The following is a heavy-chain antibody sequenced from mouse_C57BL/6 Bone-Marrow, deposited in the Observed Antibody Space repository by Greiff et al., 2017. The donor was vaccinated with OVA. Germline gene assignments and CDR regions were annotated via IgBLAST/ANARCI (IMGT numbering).Heavy chain of an antibody. CDR1: GYTFTSYW. CDR3: ARELRYFDY. V-gene: IGHV1-69*01. CDR2: IDPSDSST. Sequence: VQLQQPGAELVMPGASVKLSCKASGYTFTSYWMHWVKQRPGQGLEWIGEIDPSDSSTNYNQKFKGKATLTVDKSSSTAYMQLSSLTSEDSAVYYCARELRYFDYWGQGTTLTVSS. J-gene: IGHJ2*01. D-gene: IGHD1-1*01.